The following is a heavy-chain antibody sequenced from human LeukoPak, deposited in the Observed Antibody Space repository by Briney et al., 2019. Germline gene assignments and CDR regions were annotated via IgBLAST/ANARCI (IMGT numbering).Heavy chain of an antibody. CDR1: GASISSDDSS. J-gene: IGHJ4*02. D-gene: IGHD3-10*01. CDR2: MSHSGAT. V-gene: IGHV4-30-2*01. CDR3: ARGLGELAVYFDS. Sequence: ESGSGLVKPSQTLSLTCTVSGASISSDDSSWTWIRQPPGKGLEWIGYMSHSGATYFLPSLKSRATISVDKSKNHFSLKLRSVTAADTAVYYCARGLGELAVYFDSWGQGFLVTVSS.